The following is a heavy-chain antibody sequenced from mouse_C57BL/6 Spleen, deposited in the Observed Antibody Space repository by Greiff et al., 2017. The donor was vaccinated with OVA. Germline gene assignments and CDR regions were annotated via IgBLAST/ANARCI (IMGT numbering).Heavy chain of an antibody. Sequence: QVQLQQSGAELVKPGASVKLSCKASGYTFTSYWMHWVKQRPGQGLEWIGMIHPNSGSTNYNEKFKSKATLTVDKSSSTAYMQLSSLTSEDSAVYYCARLLRSLGNYFDYWGQGTTLTVSS. D-gene: IGHD1-1*01. J-gene: IGHJ2*01. V-gene: IGHV1-64*01. CDR3: ARLLRSLGNYFDY. CDR1: GYTFTSYW. CDR2: IHPNSGST.